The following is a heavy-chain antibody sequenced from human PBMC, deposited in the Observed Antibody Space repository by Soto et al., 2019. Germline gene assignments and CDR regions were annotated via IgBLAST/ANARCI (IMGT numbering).Heavy chain of an antibody. CDR1: GFTFSSYW. CDR2: INSDGSST. D-gene: IGHD3-10*01. V-gene: IGHV3-74*01. CDR3: AYDEKDYYGSGSSGGMDV. J-gene: IGHJ6*02. Sequence: EVQLVESGGGLVQPGGSLRLSCAASGFTFSSYWMHWVRQAPGKGLVWVSRINSDGSSTSYADSVKGRFTISRDNAKNTLYLQMNSLRAEDTAVYYCAYDEKDYYGSGSSGGMDVWGQGTTVTVSS.